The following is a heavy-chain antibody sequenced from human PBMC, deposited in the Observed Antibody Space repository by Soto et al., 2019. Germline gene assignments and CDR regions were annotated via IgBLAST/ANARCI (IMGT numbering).Heavy chain of an antibody. CDR1: GFTFSSYW. J-gene: IGHJ5*02. CDR3: ARDARYDSSGYYYGFSLDWFDP. CDR2: INSDGSST. D-gene: IGHD3-22*01. V-gene: IGHV3-74*01. Sequence: GGSLRLSCAASGFTFSSYWMHWVRQAPGKGLVWVSRINSDGSSTSYADSVKGRFTISRDNAKNTLYLQMNSLRAEDTAVYYCARDARYDSSGYYYGFSLDWFDPWGQGTLVTVSS.